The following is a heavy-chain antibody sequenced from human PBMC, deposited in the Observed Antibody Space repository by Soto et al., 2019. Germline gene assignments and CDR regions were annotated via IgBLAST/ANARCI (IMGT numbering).Heavy chain of an antibody. CDR2: ISLYNGNT. V-gene: IGHV1-18*04. CDR1: DFSFTSHG. Sequence: GASVKVSCKAYDFSFTSHGISWVRQAPGQGLEWMGWISLYNGNTNYAQQFQGRVTMTTDTSTSTAYMELRSLRSDDTAVYYCARGAPRGIIHDFDSWGQGSLVTVSS. J-gene: IGHJ4*02. CDR3: ARGAPRGIIHDFDS. D-gene: IGHD3-10*01.